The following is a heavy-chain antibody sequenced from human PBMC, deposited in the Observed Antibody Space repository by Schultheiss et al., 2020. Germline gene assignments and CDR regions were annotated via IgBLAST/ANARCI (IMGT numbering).Heavy chain of an antibody. CDR2: IYYSGST. CDR3: AREESGVGADH. Sequence: GSLRLSCTVSGGSISSYYWSWIRQPPGKGLEWIGYIYYSGSTNYNPSLKSRVTISVDTSKNQFSLKLSSVTAADTAVYYCAREESGVGADHWGQGALVTVSS. V-gene: IGHV4-59*01. J-gene: IGHJ4*02. D-gene: IGHD1-26*01. CDR1: GGSISSYY.